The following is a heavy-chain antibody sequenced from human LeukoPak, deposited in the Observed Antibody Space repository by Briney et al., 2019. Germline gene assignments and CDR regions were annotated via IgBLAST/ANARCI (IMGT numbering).Heavy chain of an antibody. V-gene: IGHV3-23*01. CDR3: AKWGDYDVLTGYYVPDY. CDR2: ILGSGGST. Sequence: AGGSLRLSCAASGFTFSNYAMSWVRQAPGKGLEWVSAILGSGGSTYYADSVKGRFTVSRDNSKSTLYLQMNSLRAEDTALYYCAKWGDYDVLTGYYVPDYWGQGTRVTVSS. J-gene: IGHJ4*02. CDR1: GFTFSNYA. D-gene: IGHD3-9*01.